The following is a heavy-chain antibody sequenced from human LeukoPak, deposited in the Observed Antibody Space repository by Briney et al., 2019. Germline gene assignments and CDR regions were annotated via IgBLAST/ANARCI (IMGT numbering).Heavy chain of an antibody. CDR1: GFTFSSYW. Sequence: PGGSLRLSCAASGFTFSSYWMSWVRQAPGKGLEWVANIKQDGSEKYYVDSVKGRFTISRDNAKNSLYLQMNSLRAEDTAVYYCAREEYDFWSGYYYVDYWGQGTLVTVSS. D-gene: IGHD3-3*01. J-gene: IGHJ4*02. CDR2: IKQDGSEK. CDR3: AREEYDFWSGYYYVDY. V-gene: IGHV3-7*01.